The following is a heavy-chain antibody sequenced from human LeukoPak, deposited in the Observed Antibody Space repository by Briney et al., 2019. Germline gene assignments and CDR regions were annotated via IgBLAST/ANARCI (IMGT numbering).Heavy chain of an antibody. V-gene: IGHV1-18*01. D-gene: IGHD3-3*01. CDR1: GYTFTSYG. J-gene: IGHJ6*03. CDR2: ISAYNGNT. Sequence: GASVKVSCKASGYTFTSYGISWVRQAPGQGLEWMGWISAYNGNTNYAQKLQGRVTMTTDTSTSTAYMELRSLRSDDTAVYYCAREVHYDFWSGYYRYYYYMDVWGKGTTVTVSS. CDR3: AREVHYDFWSGYYRYYYYMDV.